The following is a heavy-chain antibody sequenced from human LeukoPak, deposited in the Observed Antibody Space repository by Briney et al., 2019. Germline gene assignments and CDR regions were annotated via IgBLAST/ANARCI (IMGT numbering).Heavy chain of an antibody. J-gene: IGHJ4*02. Sequence: GGSLRLSCAVSGFTFSGSAMHWVRQASGKGLEWVGRIRSKANSYATAYAASVKGRFTISRDDSKNTAYLQMNSLKTEDTAVYYCTIAGGYVPEGYWGQGTLVTVSS. D-gene: IGHD5-12*01. CDR1: GFTFSGSA. V-gene: IGHV3-73*01. CDR3: TIAGGYVPEGY. CDR2: IRSKANSYAT.